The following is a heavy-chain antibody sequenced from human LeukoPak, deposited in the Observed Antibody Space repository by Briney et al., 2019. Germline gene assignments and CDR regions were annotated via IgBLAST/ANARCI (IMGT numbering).Heavy chain of an antibody. CDR2: IYYSGST. CDR3: ARKTSGSSFDY. D-gene: IGHD1-26*01. Sequence: TTSETLSLTCTVSGGSISSSSYYWGWIRQPPGKGLEWIGSIYYSGSTYYNPSLKSRVTISVDTSKNQFSLKLSSVTAADTAVYYCARKTSGSSFDYWGQGTLVTVSS. V-gene: IGHV4-39*07. CDR1: GGSISSSSYY. J-gene: IGHJ4*02.